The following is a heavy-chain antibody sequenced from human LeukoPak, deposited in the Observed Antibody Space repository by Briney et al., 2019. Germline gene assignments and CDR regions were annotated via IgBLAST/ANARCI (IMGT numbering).Heavy chain of an antibody. V-gene: IGHV1-46*03. CDR3: ARGGHIVAVIATSWFDP. CDR2: INPSGGST. Sequence: ASVKVSCKASGYTFTSYYMHWVRQAPGQGLERMGIINPSGGSTSYAQKFQGRVTITRETSTSTVYMELSSLSSVATAVPSFARGGHIVAVIATSWFDPWGQGTLVTVSS. J-gene: IGHJ5*02. CDR1: GYTFTSYY. D-gene: IGHD2-21*01.